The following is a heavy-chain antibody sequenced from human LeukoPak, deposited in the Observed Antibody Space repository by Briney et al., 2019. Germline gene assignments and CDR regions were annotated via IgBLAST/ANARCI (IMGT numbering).Heavy chain of an antibody. CDR3: AIVLPYFGY. Sequence: ASVKVSCKASGYTFTPYCLIWVGQAPGQGLDGMGWITTYNGATDYAQKLQGRVTMTADTSTSTAYMELRSLRSDDTAVYYCAIVLPYFGYWGQGTLLTVSS. CDR2: ITTYNGAT. CDR1: GYTFTPYC. V-gene: IGHV1-18*01. J-gene: IGHJ4*02. D-gene: IGHD3-10*01.